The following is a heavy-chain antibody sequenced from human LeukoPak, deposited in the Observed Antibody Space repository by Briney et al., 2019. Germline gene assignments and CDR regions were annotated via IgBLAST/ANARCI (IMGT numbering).Heavy chain of an antibody. Sequence: GGFLRLSCAPSGFTFRDFYMAWIRQAPGKGLEWVSYISTSDNTIYYADSVKGRFTISRDNAKSSLSLQMNSLRAEDTAVYYCARDQNYYGSGSQNYYYYYYMDVWGKGTTVTVSS. CDR3: ARDQNYYGSGSQNYYYYYYMDV. J-gene: IGHJ6*03. CDR1: GFTFRDFY. V-gene: IGHV3-11*04. D-gene: IGHD3-10*01. CDR2: ISTSDNTI.